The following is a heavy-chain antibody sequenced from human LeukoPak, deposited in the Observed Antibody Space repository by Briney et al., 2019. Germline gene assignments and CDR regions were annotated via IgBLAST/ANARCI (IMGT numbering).Heavy chain of an antibody. J-gene: IGHJ5*02. D-gene: IGHD6-13*01. CDR2: IYYRGNT. V-gene: IGHV4-59*12. CDR1: GGSISNYY. Sequence: SETLSLTCSVSGGSISNYYWSWIRQPPGKGLEWIGYIYYRGNTIYNPSLKSRVTMSVDTSKNQFSLKLSSVTAADTAVYYCARYREIAAAAYNWFDPWGQGTLVTVSS. CDR3: ARYREIAAAAYNWFDP.